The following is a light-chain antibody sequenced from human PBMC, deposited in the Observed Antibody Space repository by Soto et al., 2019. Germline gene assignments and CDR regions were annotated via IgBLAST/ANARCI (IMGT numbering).Light chain of an antibody. J-gene: IGKJ5*01. CDR1: QSVSSY. CDR3: QHRKNWPLT. CDR2: DAS. Sequence: EIVLTQSPATLSLSPGETATLSCRASQSVSSYLAWYQQRPGQAPRLLIDDASNRATGIPARFSGSGSGTDFTLTISSLEPGDFAVYYCQHRKNWPLTFGQGTRLEIK. V-gene: IGKV3-11*01.